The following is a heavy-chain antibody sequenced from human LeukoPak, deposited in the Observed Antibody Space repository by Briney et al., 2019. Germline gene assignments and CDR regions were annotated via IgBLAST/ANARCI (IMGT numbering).Heavy chain of an antibody. CDR1: EFTFSSYG. CDR2: IRYDGINK. CDR3: AGLYDYGGNSNYYYYYMDV. Sequence: PGGSLRLSCAASEFTFSSYGMHWVRQAPGKGLEWVAFIRYDGINKYYADSVKGRFTISRDNSKNTLYLQMNSLRAEDTAVYYCAGLYDYGGNSNYYYYYMDVWGKGTTVTISS. J-gene: IGHJ6*03. D-gene: IGHD4-23*01. V-gene: IGHV3-30*02.